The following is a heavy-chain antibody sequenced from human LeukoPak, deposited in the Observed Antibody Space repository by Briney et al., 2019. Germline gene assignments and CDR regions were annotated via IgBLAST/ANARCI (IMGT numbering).Heavy chain of an antibody. CDR2: INPNSGGT. V-gene: IGHV1-2*02. Sequence: GASVKVSCKASGYTFTGYYMRWVRQAPGQGLEWMGWINPNSGGTNYAQKFQGRVTMTRDTSISTAYMELSRLRSDDTAVYYCARTYCTNGVCYHDAFDIWGQGTMVTVSS. D-gene: IGHD2-8*01. J-gene: IGHJ3*02. CDR3: ARTYCTNGVCYHDAFDI. CDR1: GYTFTGYY.